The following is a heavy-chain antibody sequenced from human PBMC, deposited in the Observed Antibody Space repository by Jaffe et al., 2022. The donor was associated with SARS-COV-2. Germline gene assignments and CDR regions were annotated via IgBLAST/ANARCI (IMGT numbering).Heavy chain of an antibody. Sequence: QVQLVESGGGVVQPGRSLRLSCAASGFTFSSYAMHWVRQAPGKGLEWVAVISYDGSNKYYADSVKGRFTISRDNSKNTLYLQMNSLRAEDTAVYYCARDLIAAAGNGGYYYYYYMDVWGKGTTVTVSS. J-gene: IGHJ6*03. CDR1: GFTFSSYA. CDR2: ISYDGSNK. CDR3: ARDLIAAAGNGGYYYYYYMDV. D-gene: IGHD6-13*01. V-gene: IGHV3-30*04.